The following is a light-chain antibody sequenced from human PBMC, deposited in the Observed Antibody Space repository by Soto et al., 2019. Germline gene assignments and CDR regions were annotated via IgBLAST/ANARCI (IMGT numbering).Light chain of an antibody. Sequence: SYELTQPPSVSVSPGQTASITCSGDKLGDKYACWYQQKPGQSPVLVTYQDSKRPSGIPERFSGSNSGNTATLTISGTQAMDEADYYCQAWDSSTGGYVFGTGTKVTVL. CDR2: QDS. J-gene: IGLJ1*01. V-gene: IGLV3-1*01. CDR3: QAWDSSTGGYV. CDR1: KLGDKY.